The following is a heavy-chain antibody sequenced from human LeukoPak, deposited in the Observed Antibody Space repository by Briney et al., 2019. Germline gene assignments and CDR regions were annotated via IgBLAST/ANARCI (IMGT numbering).Heavy chain of an antibody. CDR2: ISGSGSRT. CDR3: AKAPSIVVNNNWFDP. J-gene: IGHJ5*01. Sequence: GGSLRLSCAASGFTFSSYAMNWVRQAPGKGLEWVSSISGSGSRTYYGDSVKGRFTVSRDNSNNTLFLHMNSLRAEDTAVYYCAKAPSIVVNNNWFDPWGQGTLVTVSS. CDR1: GFTFSSYA. V-gene: IGHV3-23*01. D-gene: IGHD1-26*01.